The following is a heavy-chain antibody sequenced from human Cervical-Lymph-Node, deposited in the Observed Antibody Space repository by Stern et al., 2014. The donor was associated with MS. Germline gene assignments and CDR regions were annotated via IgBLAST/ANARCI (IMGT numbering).Heavy chain of an antibody. CDR1: GFTFSSYG. V-gene: IGHV3-33*01. Sequence: VQLEESGGGVVQPGRSLRLSCAASGFTFSSYGMYWVRQAPGKGLAWVAFIWYDGSNEYYADSVKGRFTISRDNSKKTLYLQMNSLRAEDTAMYYCARASDCGGDCYSDYFDYWGQGTLVTVSS. J-gene: IGHJ4*02. D-gene: IGHD2-21*02. CDR3: ARASDCGGDCYSDYFDY. CDR2: IWYDGSNE.